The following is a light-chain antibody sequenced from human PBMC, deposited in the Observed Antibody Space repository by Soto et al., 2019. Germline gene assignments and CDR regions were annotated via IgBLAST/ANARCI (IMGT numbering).Light chain of an antibody. J-gene: IGLJ1*01. CDR3: ATWDDSLIGSV. Sequence: QSALTQPPSASGTPGQRVTISCSGSSSNIGSNTVNWYQQFPGTAPKLLIYGNDQRPSGVPDRFSGSKSGTSASLAISGLQSEDEADYYCATWDDSLIGSVFGTGTKATVL. CDR2: GND. CDR1: SSNIGSNT. V-gene: IGLV1-44*01.